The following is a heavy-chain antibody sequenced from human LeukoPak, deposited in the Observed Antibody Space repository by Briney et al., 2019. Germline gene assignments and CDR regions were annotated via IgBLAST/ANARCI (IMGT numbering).Heavy chain of an antibody. CDR2: MNPNSGNT. D-gene: IGHD3-3*01. J-gene: IGHJ5*02. Sequence: ASVKVSCKASGYTFTSYDINWVRQATGQGLEWMGWMNPNSGNTGYAQKFQGRVTMTRNTSISTAYMELSSLRSEDTAVYYCARRKGGRLLFLEWPQGRTGWFDPWGQGTLVTVSS. CDR3: ARRKGGRLLFLEWPQGRTGWFDP. V-gene: IGHV1-8*01. CDR1: GYTFTSYD.